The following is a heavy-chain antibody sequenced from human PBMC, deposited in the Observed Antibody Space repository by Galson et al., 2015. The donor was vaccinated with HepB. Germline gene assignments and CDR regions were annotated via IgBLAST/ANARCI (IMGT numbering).Heavy chain of an antibody. CDR3: ARQASGAMVHGWASGLLLFDY. CDR2: IDPSDSYT. J-gene: IGHJ4*02. CDR1: GYSFTSYW. V-gene: IGHV5-10-1*01. D-gene: IGHD3-10*01. Sequence: QSGAEVKKPGESLRISCKGSGYSFTSYWISWVRQMPGKGLEWMGRIDPSDSYTNYSPSFQGRVTISADKSISTAYLQWSSLKASDTAMYYCARQASGAMVHGWASGLLLFDYWGQGTLVTVSS.